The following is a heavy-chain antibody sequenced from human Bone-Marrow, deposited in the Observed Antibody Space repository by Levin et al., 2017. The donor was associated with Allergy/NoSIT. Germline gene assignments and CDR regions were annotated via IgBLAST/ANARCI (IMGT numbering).Heavy chain of an antibody. V-gene: IGHV1-2*06. CDR2: INPHTGDT. CDR3: ARDRYVVLPGSTTWFEP. J-gene: IGHJ5*02. CDR1: GYTFTDYY. D-gene: IGHD1-26*01. Sequence: GESLKISCKASGYTFTDYYMHWVRQAPGQGLEWMGRINPHTGDTFYTQKFHGRVTMTRDTSISTAYLDLGRLTSDDTAVYYCARDRYVVLPGSTTWFEPWGQGSLVIVSS.